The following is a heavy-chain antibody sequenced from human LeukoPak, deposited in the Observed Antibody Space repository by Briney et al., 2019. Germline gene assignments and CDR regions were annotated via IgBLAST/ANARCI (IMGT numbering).Heavy chain of an antibody. D-gene: IGHD6-19*01. J-gene: IGHJ5*02. Sequence: SETLSLTFTVSGGSISSYYWSWIRQPPGKGLEWIGYIYYSGSTNYNPSLKSRVTISVDTSKNQFSLKLSSVTAADTAVYYCARTTDQWLVMDNWFDPWGQGTLVTVSS. CDR1: GGSISSYY. CDR3: ARTTDQWLVMDNWFDP. V-gene: IGHV4-59*01. CDR2: IYYSGST.